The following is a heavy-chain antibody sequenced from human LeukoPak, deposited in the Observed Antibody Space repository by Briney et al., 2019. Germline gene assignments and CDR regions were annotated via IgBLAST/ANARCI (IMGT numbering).Heavy chain of an antibody. Sequence: ASVKVSCKASGYTFTSYDINWVRQATGQGLEWMGWMNPNSGNTGYAQKFQGRVTMTRNTSISTAYMELSNLRSEDTAVYYCARYSSGWSYYYGMDVWGQGTTVTVSS. V-gene: IGHV1-8*01. D-gene: IGHD6-19*01. CDR1: GYTFTSYD. CDR2: MNPNSGNT. J-gene: IGHJ6*02. CDR3: ARYSSGWSYYYGMDV.